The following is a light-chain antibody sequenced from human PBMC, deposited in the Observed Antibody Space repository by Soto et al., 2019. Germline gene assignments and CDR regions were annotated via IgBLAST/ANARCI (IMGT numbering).Light chain of an antibody. CDR2: EGT. CDR1: SSDVGSYNL. J-gene: IGLJ1*01. V-gene: IGLV2-23*01. Sequence: QSALTQPASVSGSPGQSITISCTGTSSDVGSYNLVSWYQQHPGKAPQLMIYEGTKRPSGVSNRFSGSKSGNTASLTISGLQAEDEGDYYCCSYAGSSTVVFGTGTKVTVL. CDR3: CSYAGSSTVV.